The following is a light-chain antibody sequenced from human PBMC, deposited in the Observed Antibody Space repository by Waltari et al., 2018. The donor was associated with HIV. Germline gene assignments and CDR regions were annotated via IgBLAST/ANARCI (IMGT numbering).Light chain of an antibody. CDR1: DSNIGSNY. J-gene: IGLJ3*02. V-gene: IGLV1-47*01. CDR2: KNN. CDR3: ASWEDKLNSWV. Sequence: QSVVPQPPSASGTPGQRVTISCSGSDSNIGSNYVYWYQDLPGTAPKLLIYKNNQRCAGVPDRFSGSKSDTSASLAISGLRSEDGADYYCASWEDKLNSWVFGGGTKLTVL.